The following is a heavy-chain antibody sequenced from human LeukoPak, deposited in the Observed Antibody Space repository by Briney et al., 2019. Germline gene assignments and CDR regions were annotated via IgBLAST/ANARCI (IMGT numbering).Heavy chain of an antibody. V-gene: IGHV7-4-1*02. D-gene: IGHD2-21*02. J-gene: IGHJ5*02. CDR3: ARASVLLNCGGDCYFLDWFDP. Sequence: ASVKVSCKTSGYTFTSYAMNWVRQAPGQGLEWMGWINTNTGNPTYAQGFTGRFVFSLDTSVSTAYLQISSLKAEDTAVYYCARASVLLNCGGDCYFLDWFDPWGQGTLVTVPS. CDR1: GYTFTSYA. CDR2: INTNTGNP.